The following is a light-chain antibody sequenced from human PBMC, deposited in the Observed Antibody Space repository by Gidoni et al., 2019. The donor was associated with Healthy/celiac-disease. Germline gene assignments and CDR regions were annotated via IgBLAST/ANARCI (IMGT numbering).Light chain of an antibody. J-gene: IGKJ3*01. CDR3: QQYDNPPGT. Sequence: DIQMTQSPSSLSASVGDRVTITCQASQDISNYLNWYQQKPGKAPKLLIYDASNLETGVPSRFSGSGSGTDFTFTISSLQPEDIATYYCQQYDNPPGTFGPGTKVEIK. CDR1: QDISNY. CDR2: DAS. V-gene: IGKV1-33*01.